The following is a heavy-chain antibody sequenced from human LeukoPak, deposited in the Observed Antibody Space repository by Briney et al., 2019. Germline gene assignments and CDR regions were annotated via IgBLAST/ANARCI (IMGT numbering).Heavy chain of an antibody. CDR3: ASETGYYYDSSGQTLGDY. V-gene: IGHV3-7*01. CDR1: GFTFSSYW. D-gene: IGHD3-22*01. Sequence: GGSLRLSCAASGFTFSSYWMSWVRRAPGKGLEWVANIKQDGSEKYYVDSVKGRFTISRDNAKNSLYLQMNSLRAEDTAVYYCASETGYYYDSSGQTLGDYWGQGTLVTVSS. J-gene: IGHJ4*02. CDR2: IKQDGSEK.